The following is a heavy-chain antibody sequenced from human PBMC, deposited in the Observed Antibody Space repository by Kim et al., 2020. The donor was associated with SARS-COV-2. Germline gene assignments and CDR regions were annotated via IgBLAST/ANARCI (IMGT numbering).Heavy chain of an antibody. CDR1: GFNFGDYA. CDR3: AKASGDWYFDL. D-gene: IGHD3-10*01. CDR2: ISWNSGTK. Sequence: GGSLRLSCAASGFNFGDYAMHWVRQAPGKGLEWVSGISWNSGTKNYVDSVKGRFTISRDNVKKYVFLQMDSLRLDDTAFYYCAKASGDWYFDLWGRATLVTVSS. V-gene: IGHV3-9*01. J-gene: IGHJ2*01.